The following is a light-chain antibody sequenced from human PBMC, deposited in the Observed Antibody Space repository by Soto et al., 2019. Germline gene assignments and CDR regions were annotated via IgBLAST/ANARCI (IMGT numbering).Light chain of an antibody. CDR3: QQYNNWPPIT. J-gene: IGKJ5*01. Sequence: IVVTQSPGTLSLSPGERATLSCRASQSVSSYLASYQQKPGQAPRLLIYGASTRATGIPARFSGSGSATEFTLTISSLQSEDFAVYYCQQYNNWPPITFGQGTRLEIK. CDR2: GAS. V-gene: IGKV3-15*01. CDR1: QSVSSY.